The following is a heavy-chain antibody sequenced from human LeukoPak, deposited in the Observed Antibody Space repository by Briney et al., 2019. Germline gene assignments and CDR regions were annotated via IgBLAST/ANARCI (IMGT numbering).Heavy chain of an antibody. J-gene: IGHJ4*02. CDR3: AKEGPDLGVVGATPFDY. Sequence: GGSLRLSCAASGFTFDDYAMHWVRQAPGKGLEWVSGISWNSGSIGYADSVKGRFTISRDNSKNTLYLQMNSLRAEDTAVYYCAKEGPDLGVVGATPFDYWGQGTLVTVSS. V-gene: IGHV3-9*01. D-gene: IGHD1-26*01. CDR2: ISWNSGSI. CDR1: GFTFDDYA.